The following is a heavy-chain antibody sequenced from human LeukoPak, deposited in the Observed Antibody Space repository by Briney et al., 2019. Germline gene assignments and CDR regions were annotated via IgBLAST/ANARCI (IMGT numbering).Heavy chain of an antibody. CDR1: GGSISSSSYY. CDR2: IYYSGST. V-gene: IGHV4-39*01. CDR3: ARVGDFWSGSKRMDAFDI. J-gene: IGHJ3*02. Sequence: SETLSLTCTVSGGSISSSSYYWGWIRQPPGKGLEWIGSIYYSGSTYYNPSLKSRVTISVDTSKNQFSLKLSSVTAADTAVYYCARVGDFWSGSKRMDAFDIWGQGTMVTVSS. D-gene: IGHD3-3*01.